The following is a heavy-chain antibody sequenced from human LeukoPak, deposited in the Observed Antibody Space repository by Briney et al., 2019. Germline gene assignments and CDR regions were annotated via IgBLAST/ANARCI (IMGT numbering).Heavy chain of an antibody. CDR2: IYYSGST. CDR1: GGSISSSSYY. Sequence: SETLSLTCTVSGGSISSSSYYWGWIRQPPGKGLEWIGSIYYSGSTYYNPSLKSRVTISVDTSKNQFSLKLSSVTAADTAVYYCARSYDSGSYPYAGPDYWGQGTLVTVSS. J-gene: IGHJ4*02. CDR3: ARSYDSGSYPYAGPDY. V-gene: IGHV4-39*01. D-gene: IGHD3-10*01.